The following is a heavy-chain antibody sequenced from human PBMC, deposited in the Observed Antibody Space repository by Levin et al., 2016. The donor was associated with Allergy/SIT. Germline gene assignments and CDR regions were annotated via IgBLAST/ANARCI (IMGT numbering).Heavy chain of an antibody. J-gene: IGHJ3*02. Sequence: WVRQAPGQGLEWMGWISAYNGNTNYAQKLQGRVTMTTDTSTSTAYMELRSLRSDDTAVYYCARCGSSWYCDAFDIWGQGTMVTVSS. V-gene: IGHV1-18*01. CDR3: ARCGSSWYCDAFDI. CDR2: ISAYNGNT. D-gene: IGHD6-13*01.